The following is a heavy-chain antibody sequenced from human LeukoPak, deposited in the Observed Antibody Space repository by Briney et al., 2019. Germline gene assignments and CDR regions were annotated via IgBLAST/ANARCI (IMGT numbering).Heavy chain of an antibody. Sequence: PGGSLRLSCAASGFTFSSYSMNWVRQAPGKGLEWVSSISSSSSYIYYADSVKGRFTISRDNAKNSLYLQMNSLRAEDTAVYYCAKGLVPAAIRVVDYWGQGTLVTVSS. CDR2: ISSSSSYI. D-gene: IGHD2-2*01. J-gene: IGHJ4*02. CDR3: AKGLVPAAIRVVDY. V-gene: IGHV3-21*04. CDR1: GFTFSSYS.